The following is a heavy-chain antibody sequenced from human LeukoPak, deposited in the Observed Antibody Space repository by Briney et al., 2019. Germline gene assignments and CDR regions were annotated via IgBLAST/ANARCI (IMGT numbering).Heavy chain of an antibody. CDR3: ARSSHYYDSSDLNWFDP. D-gene: IGHD3-22*01. Sequence: GASVKVSCKASGGTFSSYAISWVRQAPGQGFEWMGRIIPILGIANYAQKFQGRVTITADKSTSTAYMELSSLRSEDTAVYYCARSSHYYDSSDLNWFDPWGQGTLVTVSS. J-gene: IGHJ5*02. V-gene: IGHV1-69*04. CDR2: IIPILGIA. CDR1: GGTFSSYA.